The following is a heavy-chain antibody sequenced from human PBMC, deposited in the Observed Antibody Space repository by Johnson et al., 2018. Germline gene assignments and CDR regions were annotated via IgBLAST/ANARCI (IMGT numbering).Heavy chain of an antibody. V-gene: IGHV1-69*04. J-gene: IGHJ6*03. CDR3: AKGISSMVTLHYYYMDV. CDR1: GGTFSSYT. Sequence: QVQLVQSGAEVKKPGSSVKVSCKASGGTFSSYTSSWVRPAPGQGLEWMGRIIPILGIANYAKKFQGRVTITEDTSTSTAYMELSSLRPEDTALYYCAKGISSMVTLHYYYMDVWGRGTTVTVSS. CDR2: IIPILGIA. D-gene: IGHD5-18*01.